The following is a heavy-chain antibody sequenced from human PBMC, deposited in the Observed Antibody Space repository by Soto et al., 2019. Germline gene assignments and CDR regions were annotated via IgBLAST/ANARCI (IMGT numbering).Heavy chain of an antibody. J-gene: IGHJ3*02. CDR3: ARTESTYDSSGYPDAFDI. D-gene: IGHD3-22*01. CDR2: IDWDDDK. Sequence: SGPTLVNPTQTLTLTCTFSGFSLSTSGMCVSWIRQPPGKALEWLALIDWDDDKYYSTSLKTRLTISKDTSKNQVVLTTTNMDPVDTATYYCARTESTYDSSGYPDAFDIWGQGTMVTVSS. CDR1: GFSLSTSGMC. V-gene: IGHV2-70*01.